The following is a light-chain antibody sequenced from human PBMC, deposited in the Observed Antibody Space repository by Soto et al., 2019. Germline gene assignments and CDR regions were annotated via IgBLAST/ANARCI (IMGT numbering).Light chain of an antibody. CDR3: QQRSNWPWT. J-gene: IGKJ1*01. CDR1: QSVSSY. CDR2: DAS. Sequence: EMVLTQSPATLSLSPGDTATLSCRASQSVSSYLAWYQQKPGQAPRLLIYDASNRATGIPARFSGSGSGTDFTLTISSLEPEDFAVYYCQQRSNWPWTFGQGTKVDI. V-gene: IGKV3-11*01.